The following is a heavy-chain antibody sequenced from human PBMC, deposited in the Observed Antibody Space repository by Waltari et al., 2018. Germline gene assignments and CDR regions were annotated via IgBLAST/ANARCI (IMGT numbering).Heavy chain of an antibody. V-gene: IGHV3-53*01. Sequence: EVQLVESGGGLIQPGGSLRLSCEASGFSVSNNYMVWVRQAPGKGLEWVSVIYSGGDTYDADAVGGRFTISRDTSRNTLYLQMHSLRADDTALYYWAKWTGGSLGAFDNWGQGTMVTVSS. D-gene: IGHD7-27*01. CDR2: IYSGGDT. CDR3: AKWTGGSLGAFDN. CDR1: GFSVSNNY. J-gene: IGHJ3*02.